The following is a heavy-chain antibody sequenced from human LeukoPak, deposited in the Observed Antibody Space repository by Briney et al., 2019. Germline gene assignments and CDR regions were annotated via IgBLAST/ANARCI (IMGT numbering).Heavy chain of an antibody. D-gene: IGHD3-10*01. Sequence: ASVKVSCKASGHTFTGYYMHWVRQAPGQGLEWMGWINPNSGGTNYAQKFQGRVTMTRDTSISTAYMELSRLRSDDTAVYYCARDPYGSGSYYGDAFDIWGQGTVVTVSS. CDR1: GHTFTGYY. CDR2: INPNSGGT. V-gene: IGHV1-2*02. J-gene: IGHJ3*02. CDR3: ARDPYGSGSYYGDAFDI.